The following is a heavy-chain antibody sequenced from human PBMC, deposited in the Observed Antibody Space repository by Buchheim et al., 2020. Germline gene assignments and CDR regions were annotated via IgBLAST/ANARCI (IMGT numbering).Heavy chain of an antibody. Sequence: EVQLVESGGGLVQPGGSLRLSCAASGFTFSNFWMTWVRQAPGKGLEWVATIKQDGSEKYYVDSVKGRFTISRDNAKNSLCLQVNSLRAEDTAVYYCARGRGLDCWGQGTL. CDR1: GFTFSNFW. J-gene: IGHJ4*02. CDR3: ARGRGLDC. CDR2: IKQDGSEK. V-gene: IGHV3-7*03. D-gene: IGHD3-10*01.